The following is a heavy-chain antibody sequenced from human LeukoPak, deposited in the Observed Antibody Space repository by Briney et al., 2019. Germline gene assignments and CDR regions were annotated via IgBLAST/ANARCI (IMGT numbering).Heavy chain of an antibody. CDR1: GGSISSGGYS. CDR3: ARGTPDYYGSGSYYLAYGMDV. V-gene: IGHV4-30-2*01. D-gene: IGHD3-10*01. J-gene: IGHJ6*04. CDR2: IYHSGST. Sequence: SQTLSLTCAVSGGSISSGGYSWGWIRQPPGKGLEWIRYIYHSGSTYYNPSLKSRVTISVDRSKNQFSLKLSSMTAADTAVYYCARGTPDYYGSGSYYLAYGMDVWGKGTTVTVSS.